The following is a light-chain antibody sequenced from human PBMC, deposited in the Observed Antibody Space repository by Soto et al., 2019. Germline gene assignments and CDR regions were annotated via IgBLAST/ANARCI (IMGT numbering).Light chain of an antibody. CDR3: QQYGSSSLT. CDR1: QSVSSN. Sequence: EIVMTQSPATLSVSPGERATLSCRASQSVSSNLAWYQQKPGQAPRLLIYGASTRATGIPARFSGSGSGTDFTLTIIRLEPEDFAVYYCQQYGSSSLTFGGGTKVDIK. J-gene: IGKJ4*01. CDR2: GAS. V-gene: IGKV3-15*01.